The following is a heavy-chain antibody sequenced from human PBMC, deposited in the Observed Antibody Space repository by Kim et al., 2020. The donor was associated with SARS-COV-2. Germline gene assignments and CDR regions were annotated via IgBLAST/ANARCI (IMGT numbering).Heavy chain of an antibody. Sequence: GGSLRLSCAASGFTFSSYGMNWVRQAPGKGLEWVAVISYDGSNKYYADSVKGRFTISRDNSKNTLYLQMNSLRAEDTAVYYCAKDRYHFFGVVTHYYYYGMDVWGQGTTVTVSS. J-gene: IGHJ6*02. V-gene: IGHV3-30*18. CDR3: AKDRYHFFGVVTHYYYYGMDV. D-gene: IGHD3-3*01. CDR2: ISYDGSNK. CDR1: GFTFSSYG.